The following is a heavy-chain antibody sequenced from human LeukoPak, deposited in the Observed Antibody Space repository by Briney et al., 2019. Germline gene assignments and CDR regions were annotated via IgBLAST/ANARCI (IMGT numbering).Heavy chain of an antibody. CDR2: INHSGST. CDR1: GGSISSDGYY. Sequence: SETLSFTCTVSGGSISSDGYYWNWIRQPPGKGLEWIGEINHSGSTNYNPSLKSRVTISVDTSKNQFSLKLSSVTAADTAVYYCVGFTIFGVVGKNWFDPWGQGTLVTVSS. CDR3: VGFTIFGVVGKNWFDP. D-gene: IGHD3-3*01. V-gene: IGHV4-34*01. J-gene: IGHJ5*02.